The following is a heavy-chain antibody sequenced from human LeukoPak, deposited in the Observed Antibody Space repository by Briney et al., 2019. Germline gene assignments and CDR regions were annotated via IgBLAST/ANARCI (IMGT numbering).Heavy chain of an antibody. J-gene: IGHJ4*02. CDR2: ISSSSSTI. Sequence: PGGSLRLSCAASGFTFSSYCMNWVRQAPGKGLEWVSYISSSSSTIYYADSVKGRFTISRDNAKNSLYLQMNSLRDEDTAVYYCARDQDSSGYYFRNFDYWGQGTLVTVSS. V-gene: IGHV3-48*02. CDR1: GFTFSSYC. D-gene: IGHD3-22*01. CDR3: ARDQDSSGYYFRNFDY.